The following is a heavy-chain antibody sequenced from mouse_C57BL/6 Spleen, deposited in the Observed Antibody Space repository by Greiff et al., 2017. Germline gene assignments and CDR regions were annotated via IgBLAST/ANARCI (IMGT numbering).Heavy chain of an antibody. CDR1: GFTFSNYW. CDR3: TGELRYFDY. D-gene: IGHD1-1*01. Sequence: EVKVEESGGGLVQPGGSMKLSCVASGFTFSNYWMNWVRQSPEKGLEWVAQIRLKSDNYATHYAESVKGRFTISRDDSKSSVYLQMNNLRAEDTGIYYCTGELRYFDYWGKGTTLTVSS. J-gene: IGHJ2*01. CDR2: IRLKSDNYAT. V-gene: IGHV6-3*01.